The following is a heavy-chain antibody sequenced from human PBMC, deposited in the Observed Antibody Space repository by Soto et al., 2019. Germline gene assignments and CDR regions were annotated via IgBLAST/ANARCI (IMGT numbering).Heavy chain of an antibody. CDR2: INGDGSDT. Sequence: EVQLVESGGGLVQPGGSLRLSCGASGFDFNNYWMHWVRQVPGKGLVWVSRINGDGSDTKYADSVKGRFTISIDNAKNTVYLQMTSLRAEYTAVYYCARDQTTGDWVDDWGQGTLVTVSS. CDR3: ARDQTTGDWVDD. CDR1: GFDFNNYW. J-gene: IGHJ5*02. D-gene: IGHD4-17*01. V-gene: IGHV3-74*03.